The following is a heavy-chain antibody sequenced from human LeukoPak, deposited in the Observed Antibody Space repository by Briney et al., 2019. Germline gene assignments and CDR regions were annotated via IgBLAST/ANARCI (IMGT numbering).Heavy chain of an antibody. D-gene: IGHD6-19*01. Sequence: PGGSLRLSCAASGFTFSTYWMSWVRQAPGKGLEGVANIKQDGSDKYYVDSVKGRFTISRDNAKNSLYLQMNSLRAEDTAVYYCAREARRKSSGWFVEYWGQGTLVTVSS. CDR3: AREARRKSSGWFVEY. CDR1: GFTFSTYW. V-gene: IGHV3-7*01. J-gene: IGHJ4*02. CDR2: IKQDGSDK.